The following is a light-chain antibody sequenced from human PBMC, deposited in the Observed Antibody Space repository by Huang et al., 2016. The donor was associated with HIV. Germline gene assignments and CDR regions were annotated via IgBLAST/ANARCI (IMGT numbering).Light chain of an antibody. Sequence: DIQMTQSPSSLSASVGDRVTITCRASQSISRDLNWYQQKSGKAPKLLIYAASNLQRGVPSRFSGSGFGTDFTLTISSLQPEDFATYYCQQSYSITRYTFGQGTKVEIK. CDR2: AAS. V-gene: IGKV1-39*01. CDR1: QSISRD. J-gene: IGKJ2*01. CDR3: QQSYSITRYT.